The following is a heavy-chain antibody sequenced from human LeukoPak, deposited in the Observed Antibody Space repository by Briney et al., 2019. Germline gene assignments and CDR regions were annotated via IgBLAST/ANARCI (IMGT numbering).Heavy chain of an antibody. Sequence: ASVKVSCKASGGTFTSYAISWVRQAPGQGLEWMGGIIPIFGTANYAQKFQGRVTITADESTSTAYMELSSLRSEDTAVYYCASRDNYYDSSVDYWGQGTLVTVSS. V-gene: IGHV1-69*13. J-gene: IGHJ4*02. D-gene: IGHD3-22*01. CDR3: ASRDNYYDSSVDY. CDR1: GGTFTSYA. CDR2: IIPIFGTA.